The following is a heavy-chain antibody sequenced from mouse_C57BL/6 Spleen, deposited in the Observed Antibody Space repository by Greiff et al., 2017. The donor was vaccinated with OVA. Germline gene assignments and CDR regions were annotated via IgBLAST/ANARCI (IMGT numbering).Heavy chain of an antibody. D-gene: IGHD1-1*01. J-gene: IGHJ3*01. Sequence: VKLMESGAELVRPGASVKLSCKASGYTFTDYYINWVKQRPGQGLEWIARIYPGSGNTYYNEKFKGKATLTAEKSSSTAYMQLSSLTSEDSAVYFCARGNYYGSSPAWFAYWGQGTLVTVSA. V-gene: IGHV1-76*01. CDR3: ARGNYYGSSPAWFAY. CDR2: IYPGSGNT. CDR1: GYTFTDYY.